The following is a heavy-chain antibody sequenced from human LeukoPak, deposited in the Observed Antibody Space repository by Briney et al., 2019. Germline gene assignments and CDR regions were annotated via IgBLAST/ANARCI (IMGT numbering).Heavy chain of an antibody. CDR2: IDLDGDGS. CDR3: ARDGAPDSRKGFDI. J-gene: IGHJ3*02. V-gene: IGHV3-7*01. Sequence: PGGSLRLSCGASGFNFRNYWMSWVRQAPGKGLKWMASIDLDGDGSFYVDSMKGRFTISRDNAKSSLYLEMNSLRAEDTAVYYCARDGAPDSRKGFDIWGQGTMVTVSS. D-gene: IGHD2-21*02. CDR1: GFNFRNYW.